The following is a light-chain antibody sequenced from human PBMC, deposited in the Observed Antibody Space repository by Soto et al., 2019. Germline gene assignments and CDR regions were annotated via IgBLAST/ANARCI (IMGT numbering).Light chain of an antibody. CDR1: QSITFY. V-gene: IGKV1-39*01. Sequence: DIQMTQSPSFLSASVGDRVTMTCRASQSITFYVNWYQQKPGKAPKLLIYSASNSQSGVPSRFSGSGSGTDFALNISSLQHDDFATYFCQQTYTTPVTFGHGTRLEIK. CDR2: SAS. CDR3: QQTYTTPVT. J-gene: IGKJ5*01.